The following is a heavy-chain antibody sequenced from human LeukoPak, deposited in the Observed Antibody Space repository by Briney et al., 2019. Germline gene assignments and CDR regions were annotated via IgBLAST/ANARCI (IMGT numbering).Heavy chain of an antibody. Sequence: GGSLRLSCAASGFTFSSYWMHWVRQAPGKGLVWASRINSDGSSTSYADSVKGRFTVSRDNAKNTLYLQMNSLRAEDTAVYYCASVRPGSTTNGNYGMDVWGQGTTVTVSS. J-gene: IGHJ6*02. D-gene: IGHD2-2*01. CDR1: GFTFSSYW. CDR3: ASVRPGSTTNGNYGMDV. CDR2: INSDGSST. V-gene: IGHV3-74*01.